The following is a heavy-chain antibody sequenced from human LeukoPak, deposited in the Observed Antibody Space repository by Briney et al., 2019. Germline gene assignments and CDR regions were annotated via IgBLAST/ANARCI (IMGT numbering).Heavy chain of an antibody. D-gene: IGHD6-6*01. Sequence: PGGSLRLSCAASGFTFSSYGMNWVRQAPGKGLEWVSSISSSSSYIYYADSVKGRFTISRDNAKNSLYLQMNSLRAEDTAVYYCARTGSSSSSGPPGYWGQGTLVTVSS. CDR3: ARTGSSSSSGPPGY. CDR2: ISSSSSYI. V-gene: IGHV3-21*01. J-gene: IGHJ4*02. CDR1: GFTFSSYG.